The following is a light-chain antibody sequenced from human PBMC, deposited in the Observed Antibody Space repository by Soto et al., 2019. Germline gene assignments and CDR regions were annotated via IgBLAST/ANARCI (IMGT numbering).Light chain of an antibody. CDR3: LLSYSGAYV. CDR1: PGAVTRSHY. J-gene: IGLJ1*01. Sequence: QAVVTQEPSLTVSPGGQVTLTCGSGPGAVTRSHYPYWFQQKPGQAPRTLIYDTSYKHSWAPARFSGSLLGGKAALTLSGVQPEDEAEYYCLLSYSGAYVFGTGTKLTVL. CDR2: DTS. V-gene: IGLV7-46*01.